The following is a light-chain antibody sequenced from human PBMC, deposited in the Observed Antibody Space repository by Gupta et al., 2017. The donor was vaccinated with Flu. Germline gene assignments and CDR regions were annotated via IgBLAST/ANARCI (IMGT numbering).Light chain of an antibody. CDR2: TNN. J-gene: IGLJ3*02. CDR1: TSNIGRNS. V-gene: IGLV1-44*01. CDR3: AVWDDSLNGVV. Sequence: RVTSCCSGSTSNIGRNSVNWYQQLPGTAPKLLIHTNNERPSGVPDRFSGSKSGTSASLAIXGXQSEDEXDYYCAVWDDSLNGVVFGGGTKLTVL.